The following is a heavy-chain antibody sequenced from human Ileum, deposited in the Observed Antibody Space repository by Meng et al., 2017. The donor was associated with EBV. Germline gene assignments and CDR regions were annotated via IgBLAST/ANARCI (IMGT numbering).Heavy chain of an antibody. CDR3: ARGFYTYGSSFFDY. J-gene: IGHJ4*02. D-gene: IGHD6-13*01. CDR2: INHSGSH. Sequence: GAELWKPSGTLALPCAVFGGSFSCYYRAWIRQPPGKGLEWIGEINHSGSHNYNPSLKSRVTISVDKNQFSLKLSSVTAADTAVYYFARGFYTYGSSFFDYWGQGTLVTVSS. V-gene: IGHV4-34*01. CDR1: GGSFSCYY.